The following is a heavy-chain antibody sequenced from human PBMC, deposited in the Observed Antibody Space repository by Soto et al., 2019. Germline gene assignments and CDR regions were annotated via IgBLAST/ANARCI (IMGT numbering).Heavy chain of an antibody. V-gene: IGHV4-39*02. CDR2: IDESGDS. CDR3: AREGGYVDY. D-gene: IGHD1-1*01. J-gene: IGHJ4*02. Sequence: LSLTCTVCGGPIRSSSHYWGWIRQSPGTGLEWIGSIDESGDSYYNPSLKSRVTISVDTSKNQFSLKLISVTGADSAIYYCAREGGYVDYWGQGTLVTVSS. CDR1: GGPIRSSSHY.